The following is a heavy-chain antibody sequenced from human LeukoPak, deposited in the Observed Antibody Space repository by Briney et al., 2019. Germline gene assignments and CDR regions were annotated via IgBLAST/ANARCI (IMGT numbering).Heavy chain of an antibody. V-gene: IGHV3-30*03. D-gene: IGHD5-18*01. Sequence: GGSLRLSCAASGFTFSSYGMHWVRQAPGKGLEWAAVISYDGSNKYYADSVKGRFTISRDNSKNTLYLQMNSLRTEDTAVYYCARGRKYTSGYRVTELGSGYSDYWGQGTLVTVSS. CDR3: ARGRKYTSGYRVTELGSGYSDY. CDR1: GFTFSSYG. CDR2: ISYDGSNK. J-gene: IGHJ4*02.